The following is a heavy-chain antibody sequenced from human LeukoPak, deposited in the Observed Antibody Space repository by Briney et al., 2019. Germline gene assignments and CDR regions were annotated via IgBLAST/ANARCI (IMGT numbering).Heavy chain of an antibody. V-gene: IGHV4-38-2*02. D-gene: IGHD3-10*01. CDR3: ARGSQGSGSYYNIDY. Sequence: PSETLSLTCTVSGYSISNGYYWGWIRQPPGKGLEWVGSIYHRGSTYYNPSLRSRVTISLDRSKKKFSLKLSSVTAADTAVYYCARGSQGSGSYYNIDYWGQGTLVTVSS. J-gene: IGHJ4*02. CDR1: GYSISNGYY. CDR2: IYHRGST.